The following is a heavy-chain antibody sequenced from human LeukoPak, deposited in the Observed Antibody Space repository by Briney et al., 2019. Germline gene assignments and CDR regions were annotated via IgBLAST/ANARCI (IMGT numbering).Heavy chain of an antibody. Sequence: SETLSLTCTVSGYSISSGYYWGWIRQPPGKGLEWIGSIYHSGSTYYNPSLKSRVTISVDTSKNQFSLKLSSVTAADTAVYYCARAGFGEPLGYWGQGTLVTVSS. V-gene: IGHV4-38-2*02. CDR1: GYSISSGYY. J-gene: IGHJ4*02. D-gene: IGHD3-10*01. CDR2: IYHSGST. CDR3: ARAGFGEPLGY.